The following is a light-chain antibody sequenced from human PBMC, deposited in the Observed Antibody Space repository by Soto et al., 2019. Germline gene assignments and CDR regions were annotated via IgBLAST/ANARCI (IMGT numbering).Light chain of an antibody. CDR2: GTS. Sequence: EIVLTQSPGTLSLSPGERVTLSCRASQSISNNHLAWYQQKPGQAPRLLIHGTSNRATGIPDRFSGSGSGTDFTLTFSRLEPEDFAVYYCEDYGTSTTFGGGTKVDIK. J-gene: IGKJ4*01. CDR3: EDYGTSTT. CDR1: QSISNNH. V-gene: IGKV3-20*01.